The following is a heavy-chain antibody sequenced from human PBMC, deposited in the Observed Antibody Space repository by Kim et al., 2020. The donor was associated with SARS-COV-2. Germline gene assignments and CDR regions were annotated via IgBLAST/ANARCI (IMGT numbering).Heavy chain of an antibody. D-gene: IGHD3-22*01. J-gene: IGHJ4*02. CDR3: ARDFWYYDSSGCLGY. CDR2: ISYDGSNK. Sequence: GGSLRLSCAASGFTFSSYAMHWVRQAPGKGLEWVAVISYDGSNKYYADSVKGRFTISRDNSKNTLYLQMNSLRAEDTAVYYCARDFWYYDSSGCLGYWGQGTLVTVSS. CDR1: GFTFSSYA. V-gene: IGHV3-30-3*01.